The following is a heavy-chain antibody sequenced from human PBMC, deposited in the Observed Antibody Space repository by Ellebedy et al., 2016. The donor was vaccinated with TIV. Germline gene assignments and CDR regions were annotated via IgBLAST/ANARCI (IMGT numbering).Heavy chain of an antibody. Sequence: AASVKVSCKASGNTFSNHAFNWVRQAPGQGLERMGRMDPSLGTVKYAQKFQGRVTITADRFTSTAYMELRSLRSDDTAVYYCARWDGYDEKFQGPFDRWGQGTLVAVSS. CDR2: MDPSLGTV. CDR3: ARWDGYDEKFQGPFDR. CDR1: GNTFSNHA. V-gene: IGHV1-69*04. J-gene: IGHJ4*02. D-gene: IGHD5-24*01.